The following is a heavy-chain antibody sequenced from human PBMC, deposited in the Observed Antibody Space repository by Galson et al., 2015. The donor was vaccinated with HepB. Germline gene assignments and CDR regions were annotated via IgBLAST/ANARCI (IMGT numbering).Heavy chain of an antibody. D-gene: IGHD2-2*01. CDR2: ISGSGGST. V-gene: IGHV3-23*01. J-gene: IGHJ3*02. Sequence: SLRLSCAASGFTFSSYAMSWVRQAPGKGLEWVSAISGSGGSTYYADSVKGRFTISRDNSKNTLYLQMNSLRAEDTAVYYCAKGGVGCSSTSCYRDAFDIWGQGTMVTVSS. CDR3: AKGGVGCSSTSCYRDAFDI. CDR1: GFTFSSYA.